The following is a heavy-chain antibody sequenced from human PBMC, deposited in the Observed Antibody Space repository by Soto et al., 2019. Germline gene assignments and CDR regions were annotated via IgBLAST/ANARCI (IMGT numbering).Heavy chain of an antibody. CDR2: IWYDGSNK. Sequence: RGYLRLSCSVSGFTFSSYGLHWVRQAPGKGLEWVAVIWYDGSNKYYADSVKGRFTISRDNSKNTLYLQMNSLRAEDTAVYYCARDLYSSSFTFDYWGQGTLVTVSS. CDR3: ARDLYSSSFTFDY. J-gene: IGHJ4*02. D-gene: IGHD6-6*01. V-gene: IGHV3-33*01. CDR1: GFTFSSYG.